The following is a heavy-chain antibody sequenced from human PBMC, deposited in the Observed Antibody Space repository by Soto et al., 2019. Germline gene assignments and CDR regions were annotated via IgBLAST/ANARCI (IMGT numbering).Heavy chain of an antibody. J-gene: IGHJ6*02. CDR1: GFTFSSYA. Sequence: EVQLLESGGGLVQPGGSLRLSCAASGFTFSSYAMSWVRQAPGKGLEWVSTISGSGGGTYDADSVKGRFTISRDNSKNTLDLQMNSLRAEDTAIDYCATIGDYYGMDVWGQGTTVTVSS. V-gene: IGHV3-23*01. CDR3: ATIGDYYGMDV. CDR2: ISGSGGGT. D-gene: IGHD1-26*01.